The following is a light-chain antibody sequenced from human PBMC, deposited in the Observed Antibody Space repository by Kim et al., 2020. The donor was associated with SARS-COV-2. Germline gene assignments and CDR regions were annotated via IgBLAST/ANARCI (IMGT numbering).Light chain of an antibody. CDR1: SGSIGSNY. CDR3: QSYDSSNVV. CDR2: EDD. Sequence: GKTVTISCTRGSGSIGSNYVQWYQQRPGSAPTTVIFEDDQRPSGVPDRFSGSIDSSSNSASLTISGLKTEDEADYYCQSYDSSNVVFGGGTQLTVL. J-gene: IGLJ2*01. V-gene: IGLV6-57*03.